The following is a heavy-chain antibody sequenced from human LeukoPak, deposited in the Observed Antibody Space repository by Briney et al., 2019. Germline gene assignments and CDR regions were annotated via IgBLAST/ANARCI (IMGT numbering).Heavy chain of an antibody. J-gene: IGHJ4*02. CDR1: GFTVSSNY. Sequence: GGSLRLSCAASGFTVSSNYMSWVRQAPGKGLEWVSVIYSGGSTYYAGSVKGRFTISRDNSKNTLYLQMNSLRAEDTAVYYCARDQSYGSGSPHFDYWGQGTLVTVSS. V-gene: IGHV3-53*01. D-gene: IGHD3-10*01. CDR3: ARDQSYGSGSPHFDY. CDR2: IYSGGST.